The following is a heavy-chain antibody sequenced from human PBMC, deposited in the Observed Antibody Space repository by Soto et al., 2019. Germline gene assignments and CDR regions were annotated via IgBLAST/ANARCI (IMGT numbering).Heavy chain of an antibody. V-gene: IGHV1-18*01. CDR1: GYSFPSHG. J-gene: IGHJ4*02. CDR3: AFIHVYRHPYSFDY. Sequence: GDSVRGSCKASGYSFPSHGISLVRQALGQKQKWMGGISAYNGNTNYAQKLQGRVTMTTDTSTSTAYMELRSPRSDDTAVYYCAFIHVYRHPYSFDYCGQGTLVTLSS. D-gene: IGHD2-21*01. CDR2: ISAYNGNT.